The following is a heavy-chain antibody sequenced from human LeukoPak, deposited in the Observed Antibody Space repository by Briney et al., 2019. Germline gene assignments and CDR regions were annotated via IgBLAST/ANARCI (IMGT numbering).Heavy chain of an antibody. CDR1: GGSISSYS. V-gene: IGHV4-4*07. Sequence: SETLSLTCTVSGGSISSYSWSWRRQPAGKGLEWIGRIYTSGGTNYNPSLTRRGTIPLDTSKKQSSLTLSSVTSADTAVYYCARAAPARPNRNWFDPWGQGTLVTVSS. CDR2: IYTSGGT. D-gene: IGHD1-14*01. CDR3: ARAAPARPNRNWFDP. J-gene: IGHJ5*02.